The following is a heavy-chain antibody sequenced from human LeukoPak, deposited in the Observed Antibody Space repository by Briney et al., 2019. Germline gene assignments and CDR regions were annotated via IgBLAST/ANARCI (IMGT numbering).Heavy chain of an antibody. V-gene: IGHV4-59*01. CDR3: ARGDDYVWGSYRPEYFQH. CDR2: IYYSGST. Sequence: SETLSLTCTVSGGSISSYYWSWIRQPPGKGLEWIGYIYYSGSTNYNPSLKSRVTISVDTSKNQFSLKLSSVTAADTAVYYCARGDDYVWGSYRPEYFQHRGQGTLVTVSS. J-gene: IGHJ1*01. D-gene: IGHD3-16*02. CDR1: GGSISSYY.